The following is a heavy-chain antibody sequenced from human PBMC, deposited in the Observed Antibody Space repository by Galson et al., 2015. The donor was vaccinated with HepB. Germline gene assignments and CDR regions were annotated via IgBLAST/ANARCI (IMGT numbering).Heavy chain of an antibody. V-gene: IGHV5-10-1*01. CDR2: IDPSGSFT. D-gene: IGHD3-10*01. CDR3: ASMREWGEEPGTYSFAIYGMNV. J-gene: IGHJ6*02. Sequence: QSGAEVKKPGESLRISCRGSGYKFLSYWINWVRQMPGKGLEWMGRIDPSGSFTNYSPSFQGHVTISGDKSIDTAYLEWSSLKASDSATYYCASMREWGEEPGTYSFAIYGMNVWGQGTTVTVSS. CDR1: GYKFLSYW.